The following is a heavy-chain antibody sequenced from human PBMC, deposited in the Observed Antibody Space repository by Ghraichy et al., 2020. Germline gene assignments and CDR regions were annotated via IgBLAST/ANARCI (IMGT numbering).Heavy chain of an antibody. J-gene: IGHJ4*02. CDR2: IYTSGST. CDR1: GGSISSYY. D-gene: IGHD1-26*01. Sequence: ESLNISCTVSGGSISSYYWSWIRQPAGKGLEWIGRIYTSGSTNYNPSLKSRVTMSVDTSKNQFSLKLSSVTAADTAVYYCASGSYPAFDYWGQGTLVTVSS. CDR3: ASGSYPAFDY. V-gene: IGHV4-4*07.